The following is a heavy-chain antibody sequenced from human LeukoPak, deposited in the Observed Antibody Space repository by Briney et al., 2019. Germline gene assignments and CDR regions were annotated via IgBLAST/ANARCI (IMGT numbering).Heavy chain of an antibody. J-gene: IGHJ4*02. D-gene: IGHD2-8*01. CDR1: GFTFSSYA. CDR3: AREGVYTSGPFDY. CDR2: ISHDGNNK. Sequence: GRSQRLSCAASGFTFSSYAMHWVRQAPGKGLEWVAVISHDGNNKYNEDSVKGRFTISRDNSKNTLYLQTNSLRAEDTAVCYCAREGVYTSGPFDYWGRGPRVLASS. V-gene: IGHV3-30-3*01.